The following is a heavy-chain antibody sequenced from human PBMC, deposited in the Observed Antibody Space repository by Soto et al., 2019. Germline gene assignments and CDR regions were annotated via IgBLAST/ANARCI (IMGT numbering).Heavy chain of an antibody. CDR1: GFTFSDYY. D-gene: IGHD4-17*01. CDR3: ARGALDYGDYAFDI. CDR2: ISSSGSTI. V-gene: IGHV3-11*01. J-gene: IGHJ3*02. Sequence: GGSLRLSCAASGFTFSDYYMSWIRQALGKGLEWVSYISSSGSTIDYADSVKGRFTISRDNAKNSLYLQMNSLRAEDTAVYYCARGALDYGDYAFDIWGQGTMVTVSS.